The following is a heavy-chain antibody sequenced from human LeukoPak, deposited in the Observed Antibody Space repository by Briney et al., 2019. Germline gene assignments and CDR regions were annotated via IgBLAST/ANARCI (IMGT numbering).Heavy chain of an antibody. Sequence: SETLSLTCTVSGGSISSSSYYWGWIRQPPGKGLEWIGSIYYSGSTYYNLSLKSRVTISVDTSKNQFSLGLSSVTAADTAVYYCARHGDYDSSGYSSYWGQGTLVTVSS. V-gene: IGHV4-39*01. CDR2: IYYSGST. D-gene: IGHD3-22*01. J-gene: IGHJ4*02. CDR1: GGSISSSSYY. CDR3: ARHGDYDSSGYSSY.